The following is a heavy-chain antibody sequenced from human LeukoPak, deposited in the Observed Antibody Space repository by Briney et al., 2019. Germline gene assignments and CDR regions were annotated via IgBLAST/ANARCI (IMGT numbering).Heavy chain of an antibody. J-gene: IGHJ4*02. Sequence: SETLSLTCAVSGGSISSGGYSWSWIRQPPGKGLEWIGYIYHSGSTYYNPSLKSRVTISVGRSKNQFSLKLSSVTAADTAVYYCARARAFTEYFDYWGQGTLVTVSS. V-gene: IGHV4-30-2*01. D-gene: IGHD1-14*01. CDR1: GGSISSGGYS. CDR2: IYHSGST. CDR3: ARARAFTEYFDY.